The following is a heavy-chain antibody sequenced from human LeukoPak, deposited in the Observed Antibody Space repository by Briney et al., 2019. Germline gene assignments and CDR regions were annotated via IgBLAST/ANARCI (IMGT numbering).Heavy chain of an antibody. V-gene: IGHV1-18*01. D-gene: IGHD3-3*01. J-gene: IGHJ4*02. CDR2: ISAYNGNT. Sequence: ASVKVSCKASGGTFSSYAISWVRQAPGQGLEWMGWISAYNGNTNYAQKLQGRVTMTTDTSTSTAYMELRSLRSDDTAVYYCARELSGYYDYWGQGTLVTVSS. CDR3: ARELSGYYDY. CDR1: GGTFSSYA.